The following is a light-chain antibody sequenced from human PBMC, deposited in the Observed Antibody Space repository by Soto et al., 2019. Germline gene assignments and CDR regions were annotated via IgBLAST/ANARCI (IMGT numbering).Light chain of an antibody. CDR2: EVT. V-gene: IGLV2-14*03. CDR1: SGDIGRSKF. CDR3: SSYTISSTGV. J-gene: IGLJ3*02. Sequence: QSALTQPASVSGSPGQSITISCTGTSGDIGRSKFVSWYQQQPGKAPKLMIYEVTSRPSGVSDRFSGSKSDNTASLTISGLQAEDEADYYCSSYTISSTGVFGGGTKLTVL.